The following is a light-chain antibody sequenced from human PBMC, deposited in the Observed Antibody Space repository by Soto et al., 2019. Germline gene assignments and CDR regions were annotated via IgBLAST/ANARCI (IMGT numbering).Light chain of an antibody. Sequence: SYELTQPPSVSVSPGQTASITCSGDKLRDKYVCWYHQKPGQSPVLDIYQDSKRPSGLPERFSGSNSGNTATLTISGTQPMDEDDYYCQAWLRSTGVFGTGTKLTVL. CDR2: QDS. CDR1: KLRDKY. CDR3: QAWLRSTGV. V-gene: IGLV3-1*01. J-gene: IGLJ1*01.